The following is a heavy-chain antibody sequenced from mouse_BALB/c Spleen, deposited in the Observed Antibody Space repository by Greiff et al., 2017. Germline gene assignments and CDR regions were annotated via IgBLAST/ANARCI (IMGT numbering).Heavy chain of an antibody. CDR1: GFTFSSYT. CDR2: ISSGGSYT. CDR3: TRGGLITTATWFAY. Sequence: DVQLVESGGGLVKPGGSLKLSCAASGFTFSSYTMSWVRQTPEKRLEWVATISSGGSYTYYPDSVKGRFTISRDNAKNTLYLQMSSLKSEDTAMYYCTRGGLITTATWFAYWGQGTLVTVSA. J-gene: IGHJ3*01. V-gene: IGHV5-6-4*01. D-gene: IGHD1-2*01.